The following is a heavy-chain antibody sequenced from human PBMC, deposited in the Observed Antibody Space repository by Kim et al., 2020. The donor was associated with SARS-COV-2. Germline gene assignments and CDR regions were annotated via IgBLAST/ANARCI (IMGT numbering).Heavy chain of an antibody. J-gene: IGHJ5*02. CDR3: ARRDYDFWSGPQRYNWFDP. CDR1: GGSFSGYY. D-gene: IGHD3-3*01. V-gene: IGHV4-34*01. Sequence: SETLSLTCAVYGGSFSGYYWSWIRQPPGKGLEWIGEINHSGSTNYNPSLKSRVTISVDTSKNQFSLKLSSVTAADTAVYYCARRDYDFWSGPQRYNWFDPWGQGTLVTVSS. CDR2: INHSGST.